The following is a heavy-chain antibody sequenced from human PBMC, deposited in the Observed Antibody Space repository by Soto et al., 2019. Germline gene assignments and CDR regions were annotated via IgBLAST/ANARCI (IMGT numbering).Heavy chain of an antibody. CDR1: GFTFSSYA. Sequence: GGSLRLSCVASGFTFSSYAMSWVRQAPGKGLEWVSAISGSGGSTYYADSVKGRFTISRDNSKNTLYLQMNSLRAVDTSVYSCPKDSSCYFDYWGQGTLVTVSS. J-gene: IGHJ4*02. V-gene: IGHV3-23*01. CDR3: PKDSSCYFDY. D-gene: IGHD3-10*01. CDR2: ISGSGGST.